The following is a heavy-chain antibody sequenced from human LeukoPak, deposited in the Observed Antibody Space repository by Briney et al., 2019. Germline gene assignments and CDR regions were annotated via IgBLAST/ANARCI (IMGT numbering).Heavy chain of an antibody. CDR1: GFTFSSYG. D-gene: IGHD3-22*01. J-gene: IGHJ4*02. CDR2: ISGSGGST. V-gene: IGHV3-23*01. Sequence: GGFLRLSCAASGFTFSSYGMHWVRQAPGKGLEWVSAISGSGGSTYYADSVKGRFTISRDNSKNTLYLQMNSLRAEDTAVYYCYIPYYDTSAYKGYWGQGTLVTVSS. CDR3: YIPYYDTSAYKGY.